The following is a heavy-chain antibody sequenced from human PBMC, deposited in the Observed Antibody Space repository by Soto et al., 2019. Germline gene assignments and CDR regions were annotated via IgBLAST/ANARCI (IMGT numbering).Heavy chain of an antibody. J-gene: IGHJ2*01. CDR3: ARDRGWELPNWYFDL. CDR2: IIPIFGTA. D-gene: IGHD1-26*01. V-gene: IGHV1-69*01. Sequence: QVQLVQSGAEVKKPGSSVKVSCKASGGTFSSYAISWVRQAPGQGLEWMEGIIPIFGTANYAQKFQGRVTITADESTSTAYMELSSLRSEDTAVYYCARDRGWELPNWYFDLWGRGTLVTVSS. CDR1: GGTFSSYA.